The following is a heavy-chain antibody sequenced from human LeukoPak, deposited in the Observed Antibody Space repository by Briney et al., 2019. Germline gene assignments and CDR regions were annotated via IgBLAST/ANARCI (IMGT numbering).Heavy chain of an antibody. V-gene: IGHV3-66*01. D-gene: IGHD2-21*02. Sequence: GSLRLSCAASGFTVSDNYMSWVRRAPGKGLEWVSVFYSGGGNTNYANSVKGRFTISRDNSKNTLYLQMNSLRAEDTAVYYCARERYCGGDCYSFAFDIWGQGTMVTVSS. CDR2: FYSGGGNT. CDR1: GFTVSDNY. J-gene: IGHJ3*02. CDR3: ARERYCGGDCYSFAFDI.